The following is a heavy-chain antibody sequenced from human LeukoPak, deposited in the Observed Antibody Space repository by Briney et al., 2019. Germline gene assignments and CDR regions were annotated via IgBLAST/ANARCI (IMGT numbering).Heavy chain of an antibody. CDR2: ISGYNDNT. CDR3: ARGRYPHTSSWFGDAFDI. CDR1: GYTFTSYG. D-gene: IGHD6-13*01. V-gene: IGHV1-18*01. J-gene: IGHJ3*02. Sequence: ASVKVSCKASGYTFTSYGTSWVRQAPGQGLEWMGWISGYNDNTNYAQNLQGRVTMTTDTSTSTAYMELRSLRSDDTAVYYCARGRYPHTSSWFGDAFDIWAKGQWSPSLQ.